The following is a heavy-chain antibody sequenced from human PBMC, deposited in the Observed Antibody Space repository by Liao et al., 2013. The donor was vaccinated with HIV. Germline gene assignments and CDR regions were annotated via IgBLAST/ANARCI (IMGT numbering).Heavy chain of an antibody. CDR3: ARDESTTMVRGGYSWFDP. D-gene: IGHD3-10*01. V-gene: IGHV4-61*02. CDR1: GGSISSGSYS. Sequence: QVQLQESAPGLVKPSQTLSLTCTVSGGSISSGSYSWSWIRQPAGKGLEWIGRIYSSGSTNYNPSLKSRVTMSVDTSKNQFSLKLRSVTAADTAVYYCARDESTTMVRGGYSWFDPWGQGTLVTVSS. J-gene: IGHJ5*02. CDR2: IYSSGST.